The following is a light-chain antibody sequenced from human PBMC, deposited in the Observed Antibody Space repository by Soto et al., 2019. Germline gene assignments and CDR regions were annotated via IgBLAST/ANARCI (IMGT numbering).Light chain of an antibody. J-gene: IGKJ5*01. CDR1: QSLLSSADNLNY. CDR3: HQHYSTPIT. CDR2: WAS. V-gene: IGKV4-1*01. Sequence: DIVLTQSPDSLAVSRAERATINCRSSQSLLSSADNLNYLAWFQQKPGQPPKLLIYWASTRESGVPDRFSDSGSGTDFSLTITTLEAEDVATYYCHQHYSTPITFGQGTRLEIK.